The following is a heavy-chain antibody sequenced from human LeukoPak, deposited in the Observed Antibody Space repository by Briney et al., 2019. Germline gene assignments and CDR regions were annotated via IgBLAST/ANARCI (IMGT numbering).Heavy chain of an antibody. Sequence: SETLSLTCTVSGVSISSGGYYWSWLRQHPGKGLEWIGYIYYSGSTYYNPSLKSRVTISVDTSKNQFSLKLSSVTAADTAVYYCARSDYDFWSIFDYWGQGTLVTVSS. CDR3: ARSDYDFWSIFDY. J-gene: IGHJ4*02. V-gene: IGHV4-31*03. D-gene: IGHD3-3*01. CDR1: GVSISSGGYY. CDR2: IYYSGST.